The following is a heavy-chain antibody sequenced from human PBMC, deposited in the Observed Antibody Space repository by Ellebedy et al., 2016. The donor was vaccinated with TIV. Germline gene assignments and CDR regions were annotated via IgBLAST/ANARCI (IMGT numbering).Heavy chain of an antibody. V-gene: IGHV3-23*01. D-gene: IGHD3-3*01. J-gene: IGHJ6*02. CDR3: ASGEAYYGMDV. CDR1: GFTFSSYA. CDR2: ISGSGDST. Sequence: GESLKISCAASGFTFSSYAMSWVRQAPGKGLEWVSAISGSGDSTYYADSVKGRFTIYRDNSKNTLYLQMNSLRAEDTAVYYCASGEAYYGMDVWGQGTTVTVSS.